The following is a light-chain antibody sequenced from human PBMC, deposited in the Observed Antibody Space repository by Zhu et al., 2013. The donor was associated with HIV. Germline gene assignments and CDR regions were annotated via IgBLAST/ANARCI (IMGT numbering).Light chain of an antibody. CDR3: QQYYSVPQT. V-gene: IGKV4-1*01. CDR1: QSVLYSSNNKNY. J-gene: IGKJ1*01. CDR2: WAS. Sequence: DIVMTQSPDSLAVSLGERATINCKSSQSVLYSSNNKNYLAWYQQKPGQPPKLLIYWASTRESGVPDRFSGSGSGTDFTLTISSLQAEDVAVYYCQQYYSVPQTFGQGTKVQIK.